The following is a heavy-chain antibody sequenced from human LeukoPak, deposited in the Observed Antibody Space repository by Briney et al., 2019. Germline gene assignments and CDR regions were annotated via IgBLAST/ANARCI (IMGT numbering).Heavy chain of an antibody. CDR1: GYTFTSYG. CDR2: ISPYNGNT. V-gene: IGHV1-18*01. D-gene: IGHD3-16*01. Sequence: ASVKVSCKASGYTFTSYGISWVRQAPGQGLERMGWISPYNGNTNYAQNLQGRVTMTTDTSTSTAYMELRSLRSDDTAVYYCARDFGGGTVYYYYYYMDVWGKGTTVTVSS. CDR3: ARDFGGGTVYYYYYYMDV. J-gene: IGHJ6*03.